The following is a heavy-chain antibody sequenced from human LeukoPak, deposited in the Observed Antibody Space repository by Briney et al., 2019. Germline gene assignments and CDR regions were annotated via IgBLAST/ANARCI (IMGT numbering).Heavy chain of an antibody. CDR1: GFSVSNTY. V-gene: IGHV3-23*01. CDR2: ISGSGDGT. D-gene: IGHD5-12*01. J-gene: IGHJ2*01. Sequence: PGGSLRLSCAASGFSVSNTYMSWVRQAPGKGLEWVSAISGSGDGTYYADSVKGRFTISRDNSKNTLYLQMNSLGAENTAVYYCARDVRSGWLQAFDLWGRGTLVTVSS. CDR3: ARDVRSGWLQAFDL.